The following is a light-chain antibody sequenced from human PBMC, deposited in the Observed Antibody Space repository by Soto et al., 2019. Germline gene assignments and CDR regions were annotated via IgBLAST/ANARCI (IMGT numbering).Light chain of an antibody. CDR1: SSDVGGYNY. Sequence: QSALTQPPSASGSPGQSVTISCTGTSSDVGGYNYVSWYRQHPGKAPQLIIYAVIKRPSGVPDRFSGSKSGSTASLTISGLQAEDEADYYCCSYSGNFWVFGGGTKLTVL. V-gene: IGLV2-8*01. CDR3: CSYSGNFWV. CDR2: AVI. J-gene: IGLJ3*02.